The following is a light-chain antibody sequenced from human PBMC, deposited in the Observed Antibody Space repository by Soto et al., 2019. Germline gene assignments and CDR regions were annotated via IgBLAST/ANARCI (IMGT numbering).Light chain of an antibody. Sequence: EIVMTQSPATLSVSPGERATLSCRASQSVSTNLAWYQQKPGQAPRLLIFGASTRATGIPARFSGSGSGTEFTLTIRSLQSEDFAVYCCQQYNTWPPITFGPGTRLDIK. CDR3: QQYNTWPPIT. V-gene: IGKV3-15*01. CDR1: QSVSTN. CDR2: GAS. J-gene: IGKJ5*01.